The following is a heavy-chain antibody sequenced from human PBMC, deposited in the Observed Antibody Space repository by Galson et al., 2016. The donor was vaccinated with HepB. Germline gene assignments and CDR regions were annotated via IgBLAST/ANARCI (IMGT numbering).Heavy chain of an antibody. D-gene: IGHD3-16*01. J-gene: IGHJ4*02. Sequence: SLRLSCAASGFTFSLYSMNWVRQAPGKGLEWVSYIRSSDTTIYYADSVKGRYTISKDDVKKSLYLQMNNLREEDTAVYYCARDYDYAFDHWGQGPLVTVSS. V-gene: IGHV3-48*02. CDR3: ARDYDYAFDH. CDR2: IRSSDTTI. CDR1: GFTFSLYS.